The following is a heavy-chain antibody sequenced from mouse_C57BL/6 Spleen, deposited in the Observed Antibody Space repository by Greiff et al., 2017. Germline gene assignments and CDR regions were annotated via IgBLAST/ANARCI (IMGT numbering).Heavy chain of an antibody. J-gene: IGHJ1*03. D-gene: IGHD4-1*01. V-gene: IGHV5-6*01. CDR2: ISSGGSYT. CDR3: ARHDITGNVDV. Sequence: EVKVVESGGDLVKPGGSLKLSCAASGFTFSSYGMSWVRQTPDKRLEWVATISSGGSYTYYPDSVKGRFTISRDNAKNTLYLQMSSLKSEDTAMYYCARHDITGNVDVWGTGTTVTVSS. CDR1: GFTFSSYG.